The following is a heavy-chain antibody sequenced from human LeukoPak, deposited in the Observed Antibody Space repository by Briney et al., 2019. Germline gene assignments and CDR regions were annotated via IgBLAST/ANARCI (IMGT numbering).Heavy chain of an antibody. CDR2: VYTSEST. D-gene: IGHD5-24*01. Sequence: SQTLSLTCTVSGGSITSGSYYWIWIRQPAGKGLEWIGRVYTSESTNYNPSLKSRVTISIDRAKNQFSLKLSSVTAADTAVYYCARSPVRWQFDNWGQGTLVSVSS. CDR1: GGSITSGSYY. V-gene: IGHV4-61*02. J-gene: IGHJ4*02. CDR3: ARSPVRWQFDN.